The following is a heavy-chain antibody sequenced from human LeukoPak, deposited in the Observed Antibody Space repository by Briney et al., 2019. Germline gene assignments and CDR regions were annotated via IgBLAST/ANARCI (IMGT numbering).Heavy chain of an antibody. J-gene: IGHJ4*02. CDR2: ISSRSSTI. D-gene: IGHD1-26*01. CDR3: ARNARDYTGSCSY. Sequence: GGSLRLSCAASGFTLSTYSMNWVRQAPRKGLEWVSYISSRSSTIYYADSVKGRFTISRDNAKNSLYLQMNSLRAGDTAVYYCARNARDYTGSCSYWGQGALVTVSS. V-gene: IGHV3-48*04. CDR1: GFTLSTYS.